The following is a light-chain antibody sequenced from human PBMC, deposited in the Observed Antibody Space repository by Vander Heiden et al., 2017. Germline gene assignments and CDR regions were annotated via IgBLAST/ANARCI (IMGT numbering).Light chain of an antibody. V-gene: IGLV3-1*01. CDR2: QDN. J-gene: IGLJ1*01. Sequence: SSELTPPPSVPVSPGQTASITCSGDKLGDKYTAWYHQKPGQSLVLVIYQDNRSAAGDPERFSGSDSGNTATLTISGTQPVDEDDYYCQAWDSGTGVFGTGTTVTVL. CDR3: QAWDSGTGV. CDR1: KLGDKY.